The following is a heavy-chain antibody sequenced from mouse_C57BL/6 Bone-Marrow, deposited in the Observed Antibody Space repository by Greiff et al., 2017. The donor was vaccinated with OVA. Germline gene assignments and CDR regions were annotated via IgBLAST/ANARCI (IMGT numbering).Heavy chain of an antibody. D-gene: IGHD1-1*01. V-gene: IGHV1-82*01. CDR2: IYPGDGDT. J-gene: IGHJ1*03. CDR3: ASGTYYCGSSYDWYFDV. CDR1: GYAFSSSW. Sequence: VQLQQSGPELVKPGASVKISCKASGYAFSSSWMNWVKQRPGKGLEWIGRIYPGDGDTNYNGKFKGKATLTADKSSSTAYMQLSSLTSEDSAVYFCASGTYYCGSSYDWYFDVWGTGTTVTVSS.